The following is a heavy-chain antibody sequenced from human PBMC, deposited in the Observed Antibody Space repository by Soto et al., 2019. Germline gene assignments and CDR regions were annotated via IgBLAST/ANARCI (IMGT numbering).Heavy chain of an antibody. CDR3: AKDLAAAGSSHYYYGMDV. Sequence: GGSLRLSCAASGFTFSSYGMHWVRQAPGKGLEWVAVISYDGSNKYYADSVKGRFTISRDNSKNTLYLQMNSLRAEDTAVYYCAKDLAAAGSSHYYYGMDVWGQGTTVTVSS. CDR1: GFTFSSYG. D-gene: IGHD6-13*01. V-gene: IGHV3-30*18. J-gene: IGHJ6*02. CDR2: ISYDGSNK.